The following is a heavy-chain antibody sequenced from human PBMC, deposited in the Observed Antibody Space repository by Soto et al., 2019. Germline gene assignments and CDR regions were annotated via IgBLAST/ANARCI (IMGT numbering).Heavy chain of an antibody. D-gene: IGHD6-13*01. Sequence: ASVKVSCKASGYTFTSYAMHWVRQAPGQRLEWMGWINAGNGNTKYSQKFRGRVTITRDTSASTAYMELSSLRSEDTAVYYCARVIAAARLCFDYWGQGTLVTVSS. V-gene: IGHV1-3*01. J-gene: IGHJ4*02. CDR1: GYTFTSYA. CDR3: ARVIAAARLCFDY. CDR2: INAGNGNT.